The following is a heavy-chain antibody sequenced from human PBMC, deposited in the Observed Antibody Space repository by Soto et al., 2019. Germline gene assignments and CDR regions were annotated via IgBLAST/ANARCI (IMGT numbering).Heavy chain of an antibody. CDR2: IIPILGIA. D-gene: IGHD5-12*01. CDR3: ARDREYSGYDPYYYYYMDV. V-gene: IGHV1-69*04. J-gene: IGHJ6*03. Sequence: SVKVSCKASGGTFSSYTISWVRQAPGQGLEWMGRIIPILGIANYAQKFQGRVTITADKSTSTAYMELSSLRSEDTAVYYCARDREYSGYDPYYYYYMDVWGKGTTVTVS. CDR1: GGTFSSYT.